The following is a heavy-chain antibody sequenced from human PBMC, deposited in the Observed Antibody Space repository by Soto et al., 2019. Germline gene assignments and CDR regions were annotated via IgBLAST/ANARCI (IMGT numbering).Heavy chain of an antibody. Sequence: SETLSLTCAVYGGSFSGYYWSWIRQPPGKGLEWIGEINHRGSTNYNPSLKSRVTISVDTSKNQFSLKLSSVTAADTAVYYCARAGTTMVRGVISGWFDPWGQGTLVTVSS. V-gene: IGHV4-34*01. CDR2: INHRGST. D-gene: IGHD3-10*01. CDR3: ARAGTTMVRGVISGWFDP. CDR1: GGSFSGYY. J-gene: IGHJ5*02.